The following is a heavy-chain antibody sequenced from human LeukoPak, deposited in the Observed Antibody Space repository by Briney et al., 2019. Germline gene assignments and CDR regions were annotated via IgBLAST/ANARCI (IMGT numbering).Heavy chain of an antibody. D-gene: IGHD3-10*01. CDR3: ARRRFAAAPYDY. J-gene: IGHJ4*02. V-gene: IGHV1-46*03. CDR2: INPSGGST. Sequence: SVKVSCKASGYTFTSYYMHWVRQAPGQGLEWMGIINPSGGSTNYALKFQGRVTVTRDTSTSTVYMELSSLRSEDTVMYYCARRRFAAAPYDYWGQGTLVTVSS. CDR1: GYTFTSYY.